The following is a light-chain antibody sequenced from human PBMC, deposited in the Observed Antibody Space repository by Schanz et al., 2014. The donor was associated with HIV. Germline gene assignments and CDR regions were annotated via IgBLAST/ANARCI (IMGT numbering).Light chain of an antibody. CDR1: SSDVGGDNY. CDR3: SSYTSTNTVI. CDR2: DVS. Sequence: QSALTQPAFVSGSPGQSITISCTGSSSDVGGDNYISWYQQHPGKAPKLMIYDVSNRPSGVSNRFSGSKSGTTASLTIAGHGPEDEGDYYCSSYTSTNTVIFAGGTKLTVL. V-gene: IGLV2-14*03. J-gene: IGLJ2*01.